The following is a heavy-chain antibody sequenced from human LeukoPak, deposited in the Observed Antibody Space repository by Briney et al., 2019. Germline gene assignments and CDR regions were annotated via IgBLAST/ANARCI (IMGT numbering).Heavy chain of an antibody. V-gene: IGHV4-30-4*01. D-gene: IGHD3-9*01. CDR2: IHYSGST. CDR3: ARAFDFVTGLTHYYGMDV. J-gene: IGHJ6*02. Sequence: PSETLSLPCTLSGLSHNWGLQFGLCFRPPPGKGLEWMGYIHYSGSTYYSPSLKSRVTISRDTSKNQFSLKLSSVTAADTAVYYCARAFDFVTGLTHYYGMDVWGQGTTVTVSS. CDR1: GLSHNWGLQF.